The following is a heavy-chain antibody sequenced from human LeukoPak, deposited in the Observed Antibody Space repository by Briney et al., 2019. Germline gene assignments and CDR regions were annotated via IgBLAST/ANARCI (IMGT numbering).Heavy chain of an antibody. CDR1: GGSISSYY. D-gene: IGHD2-21*02. CDR3: ARDLAHPVVTANWFDP. Sequence: SETLSLTCTVSGGSISSYYWSWIRQPAGKGLEWIGRIYTSGSTNYNPSLKSRATMSVDTSKNQFSLKLSSVTAADTAVYYCARDLAHPVVTANWFDPWGQGTLVTVSS. V-gene: IGHV4-4*07. CDR2: IYTSGST. J-gene: IGHJ5*02.